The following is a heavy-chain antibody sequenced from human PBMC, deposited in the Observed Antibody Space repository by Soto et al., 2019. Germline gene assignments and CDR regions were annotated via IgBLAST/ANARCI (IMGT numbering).Heavy chain of an antibody. CDR2: ITGTDGKT. V-gene: IGHV3-23*01. CDR3: ARDRAAARHRGLDC. D-gene: IGHD6-6*01. J-gene: IGHJ4*02. Sequence: EVQLLESGGGLVQPGGSLRLSCATSGFTFSSHAMTWVRQAPGKGLEWVSLITGTDGKTYYADSVKGRFTISRHSSKNTLYLQMDSLRAEDTAIYYCARDRAAARHRGLDCWGQGTLVTVSS. CDR1: GFTFSSHA.